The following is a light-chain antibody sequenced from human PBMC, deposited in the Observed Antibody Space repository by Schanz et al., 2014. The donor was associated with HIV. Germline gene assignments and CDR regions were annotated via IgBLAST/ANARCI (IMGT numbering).Light chain of an antibody. V-gene: IGLV2-14*01. CDR3: SSYTSSSTWV. Sequence: QSALTQPPSASGSPGQSVAISCTGTNSDIGAYNYVSWYQQYPGKAPKLMIYDVNNRPSGVSNRFSGSKSGNTASLTISGLQAEDEADYYCSSYTSSSTWVFGGGTKLTVL. CDR2: DVN. CDR1: NSDIGAYNY. J-gene: IGLJ3*02.